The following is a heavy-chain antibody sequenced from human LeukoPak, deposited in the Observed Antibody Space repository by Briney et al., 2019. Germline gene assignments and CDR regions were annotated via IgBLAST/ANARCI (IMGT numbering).Heavy chain of an antibody. CDR1: GFSFSTSY. Sequence: GGSLRLSCAASGFSFSTSYMNWVRQAPGKGLEWVSSISSSSSYIYYADSVKGRFTISRDNAKNSLYLQMNSLRAEDTAVYYCARDLAADFWSGYRPDAFDIWGQGTMVTVSS. CDR3: ARDLAADFWSGYRPDAFDI. V-gene: IGHV3-21*01. J-gene: IGHJ3*02. D-gene: IGHD3-3*01. CDR2: ISSSSSYI.